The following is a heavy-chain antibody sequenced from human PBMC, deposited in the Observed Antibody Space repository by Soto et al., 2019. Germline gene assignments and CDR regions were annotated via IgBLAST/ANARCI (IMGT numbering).Heavy chain of an antibody. V-gene: IGHV4-59*08. D-gene: IGHD1-26*01. J-gene: IGHJ6*02. CDR1: GGSISSYY. CDR3: ARLIVDANYYYYGMDV. CDR2: IYYSGST. Sequence: ETLSLTCTVSGGSISSYYWSWIRQPPGKGLEWIGYIYYSGSTYYNPSLKSRVTISVDTSKNQFSLKLSSVTATDTAMYYCARLIVDANYYYYGMDVWGQGTTVTVSS.